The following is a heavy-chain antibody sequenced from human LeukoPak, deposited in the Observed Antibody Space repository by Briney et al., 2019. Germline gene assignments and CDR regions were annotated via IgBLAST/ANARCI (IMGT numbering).Heavy chain of an antibody. J-gene: IGHJ4*02. CDR2: ISGSGTI. V-gene: IGHV4-4*07. CDR3: ARDGGGWYYY. D-gene: IGHD6-19*01. Sequence: SETLSLTCTVSGGSIYSYWSWIRQPAGKGLEWIGRISGSGTITYNPALQSRLSISIDTSKNQFSLKLMSVTAADTAVYYCARDGGGWYYYWGQGTLVTVSS. CDR1: GGSIYSY.